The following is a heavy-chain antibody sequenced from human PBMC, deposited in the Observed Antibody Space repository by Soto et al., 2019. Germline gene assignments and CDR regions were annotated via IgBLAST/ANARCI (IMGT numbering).Heavy chain of an antibody. Sequence: GSLRLSCAASGFTFSSYSMNWVRQAPGKGLEWVSSISSSSYIYYADSVKGRFTISRDNAKNSLYLQMNSLRAEDTAVYYCARDPPSPYYDFWSGYYSSYYFDYWGQGTLVTVSS. J-gene: IGHJ4*02. CDR1: GFTFSSYS. V-gene: IGHV3-21*01. D-gene: IGHD3-3*01. CDR2: ISSSSYI. CDR3: ARDPPSPYYDFWSGYYSSYYFDY.